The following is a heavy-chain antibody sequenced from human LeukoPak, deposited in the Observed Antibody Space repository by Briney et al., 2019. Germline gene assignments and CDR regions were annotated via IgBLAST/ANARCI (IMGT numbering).Heavy chain of an antibody. V-gene: IGHV3-23*01. Sequence: GGSLRLSCAASGFTFSSYAMSWVRQAPGKGLEWVSAISGSGGSTYYADSVKGRFTISSDNSKNTLYLQMNSLRAEDTAVYYCAKDHRVWFGEFHNWFDPWGQGTLVTVSS. CDR2: ISGSGGST. D-gene: IGHD3-10*01. CDR1: GFTFSSYA. J-gene: IGHJ5*02. CDR3: AKDHRVWFGEFHNWFDP.